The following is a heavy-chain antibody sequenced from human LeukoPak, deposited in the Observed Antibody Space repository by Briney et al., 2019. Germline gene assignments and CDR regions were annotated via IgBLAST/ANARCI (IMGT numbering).Heavy chain of an antibody. CDR2: TIPIFGTA. CDR1: GGTFSSYA. V-gene: IGHV1-69*13. Sequence: SVKVSCKASGGTFSSYAISWVRQAPGQGLEWMGGTIPIFGTANYAQKFQGRVTITADESTSTAYMELSSLRSEDTAVYYCAADPTQGQTFIAAAGYFDYWGQGTLVTVSS. CDR3: AADPTQGQTFIAAAGYFDY. D-gene: IGHD6-13*01. J-gene: IGHJ4*02.